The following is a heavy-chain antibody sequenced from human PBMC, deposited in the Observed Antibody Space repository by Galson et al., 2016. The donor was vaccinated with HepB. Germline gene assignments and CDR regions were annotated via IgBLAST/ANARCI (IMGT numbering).Heavy chain of an antibody. CDR1: GVNIRRSQYY. V-gene: IGHV4-39*01. CDR2: LHYTGTA. Sequence: SETLSLTCEVSGVNIRRSQYYWGWVRQPPGKALEWIGSLHYTGTAYYNEALKTRVTISEDTSRNAVSLRLSSLSAADPALYFCAGGNGYFVYWGQGARVTVSS. CDR3: AGGNGYFVY. J-gene: IGHJ4*02. D-gene: IGHD2-8*01.